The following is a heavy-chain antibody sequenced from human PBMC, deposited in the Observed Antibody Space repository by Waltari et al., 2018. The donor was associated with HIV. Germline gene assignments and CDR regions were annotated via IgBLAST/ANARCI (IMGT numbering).Heavy chain of an antibody. D-gene: IGHD1-26*01. CDR1: GGSISGYY. V-gene: IGHV4-59*01. Sequence: QVQLQESGPGLVKPSETMSLTCTVSGGSISGYYWSWIRQPPGKGLEWIGYIYYSGSTNYNPALKSRVTISVDTSTNQFSLKLSSVTTADTAMFYCARQGGTFRSDWFFDLWGRGTLVTVSS. J-gene: IGHJ2*01. CDR3: ARQGGTFRSDWFFDL. CDR2: IYYSGST.